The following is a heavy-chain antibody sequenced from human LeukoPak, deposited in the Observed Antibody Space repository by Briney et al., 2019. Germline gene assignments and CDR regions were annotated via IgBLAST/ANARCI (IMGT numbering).Heavy chain of an antibody. D-gene: IGHD1-26*01. CDR2: ISYDGSNK. J-gene: IGHJ4*02. CDR3: AAKGNGYSGIYVFAH. CDR1: GFTFSSYG. Sequence: GGSLRLSCAASGFTFSSYGMHWVRQAPGKGLEWVAVISYDGSNKYYADSMKGRFTISRDNSENTLNLEMNSLRAEDTAVYYCAAKGNGYSGIYVFAHWGQGVLVTVSS. V-gene: IGHV3-30*03.